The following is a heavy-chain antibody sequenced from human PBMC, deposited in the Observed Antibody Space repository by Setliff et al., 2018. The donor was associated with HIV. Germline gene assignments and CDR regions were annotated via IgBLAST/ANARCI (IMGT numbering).Heavy chain of an antibody. CDR3: VRVAVPGLAYFPH. V-gene: IGHV1-46*01. Sequence: ASVKVSCKASGYNFISYHLHWLRQAPGQGLEWMGIINANGGGTSYAQKFQGRVTITRDTSTNTVYMEMSGLRSEDTAVFYCVRVAVPGLAYFPHWGQGTLVTVSS. D-gene: IGHD6-19*01. CDR2: INANGGGT. CDR1: GYNFISYH. J-gene: IGHJ1*01.